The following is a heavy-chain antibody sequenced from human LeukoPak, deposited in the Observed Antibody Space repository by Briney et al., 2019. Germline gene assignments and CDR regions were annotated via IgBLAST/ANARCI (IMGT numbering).Heavy chain of an antibody. D-gene: IGHD2-8*01. V-gene: IGHV1-18*01. J-gene: IGHJ4*02. CDR3: AAEETPPRGVY. CDR2: ISAYNGNT. Sequence: ASVKVSCKASGYTFTSYGISWVRQAPGQGLEWMGWISAYNGNTNYAQKFQERVTITRDMSTSTAYMELSSLRSEDTAVYYCAAEETPPRGVYWGQGTLVTVSS. CDR1: GYTFTSYG.